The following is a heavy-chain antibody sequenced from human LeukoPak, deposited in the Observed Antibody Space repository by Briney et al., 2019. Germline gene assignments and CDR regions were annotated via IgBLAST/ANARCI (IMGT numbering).Heavy chain of an antibody. D-gene: IGHD6-25*01. CDR1: GFISSSYG. Sequence: GGSLRLSCTASGFISSSYGMNWVRQAPGKGLEWVSGITGRGENIYYAGSVKGRFTISRDNSKNTLYLQMNSLRAEDTAVYYCAKDRRLAAFDYGGQGTLVTVSS. CDR3: AKDRRLAAFDY. V-gene: IGHV3-23*01. CDR2: ITGRGENI. J-gene: IGHJ4*02.